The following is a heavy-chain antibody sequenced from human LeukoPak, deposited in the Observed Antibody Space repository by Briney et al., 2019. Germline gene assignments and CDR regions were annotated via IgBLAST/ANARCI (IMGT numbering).Heavy chain of an antibody. CDR2: ISGSGGST. CDR3: AKDQTLYGVFQDDAFDI. V-gene: IGHV3-23*01. J-gene: IGHJ3*02. D-gene: IGHD2-2*02. Sequence: GGSLRLSCAASGFTFSSYAMSWVRQAPGKGLEWVSAISGSGGSTYYADSVKGRFTISRDNSKNTLYLQMNSLRAEDTAVYYCAKDQTLYGVFQDDAFDIWGQGTMVTVSS. CDR1: GFTFSSYA.